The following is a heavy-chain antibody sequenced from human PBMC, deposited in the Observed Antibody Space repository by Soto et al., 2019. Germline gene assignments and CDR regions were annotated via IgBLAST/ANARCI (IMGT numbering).Heavy chain of an antibody. J-gene: IGHJ2*01. Sequence: EVQLVESGGGLVKPGGSLRLSCAASGFTFSSYSMNWVRQAPGKGLEWVSSISSSSSYIYYADSVKGRFTISRDNAKNSLYLQMKSLRAEDTAVYYCARSTQQTVTQGFGYFDLWGRGTLVTVSS. CDR1: GFTFSSYS. V-gene: IGHV3-21*01. D-gene: IGHD4-17*01. CDR2: ISSSSSYI. CDR3: ARSTQQTVTQGFGYFDL.